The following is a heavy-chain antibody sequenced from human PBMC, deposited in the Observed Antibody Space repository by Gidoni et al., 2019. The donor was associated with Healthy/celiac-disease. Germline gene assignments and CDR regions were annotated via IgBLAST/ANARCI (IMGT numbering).Heavy chain of an antibody. CDR1: GGSISSYY. CDR3: ASSIVGASIFLFDY. D-gene: IGHD1-26*01. V-gene: IGHV4-59*08. J-gene: IGHJ4*02. Sequence: QVQLQESGPGLVKPSETLSLTCTVSGGSISSYYWSWIRQPPGKGLEWIGYIYYSGSTNYNPSLKSRVTISVDTSKNQFSLKLSSVTAADTAVYYCASSIVGASIFLFDYWGQGTLVTVSS. CDR2: IYYSGST.